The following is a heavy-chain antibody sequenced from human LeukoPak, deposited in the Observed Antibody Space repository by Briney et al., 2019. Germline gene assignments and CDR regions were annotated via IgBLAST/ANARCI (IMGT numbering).Heavy chain of an antibody. V-gene: IGHV3-48*01. D-gene: IGHD3-3*01. Sequence: GGSLGLSCAASGFTFSTYSMNWVRQAPGKGLEWVSYISRSNTIYYADSVKGRFTVSRDNAKDSLFLQMNSLRAEDTAVYYCARVGYYDFWSGLIPHTYYMDVWGKGTTVTVSS. CDR3: ARVGYYDFWSGLIPHTYYMDV. J-gene: IGHJ6*03. CDR2: ISRSNTI. CDR1: GFTFSTYS.